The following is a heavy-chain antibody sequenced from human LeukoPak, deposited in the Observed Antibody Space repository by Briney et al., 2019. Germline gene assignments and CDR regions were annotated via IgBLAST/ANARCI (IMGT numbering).Heavy chain of an antibody. CDR1: GFYSNDYARYA. Sequence: PGGSLRLSCAGSGFYSNDYARYAMSWVRQAPGKGLEWVSAISGTAHTTKYADSVKGRFTISRDNSKNTLYLQMNSLRAEDTAVYYCAKGWDNFYFYYYMDVWGKGTMVTVSS. CDR2: ISGTAHTT. CDR3: AKGWDNFYFYYYMDV. D-gene: IGHD1-26*01. V-gene: IGHV3-23*01. J-gene: IGHJ6*03.